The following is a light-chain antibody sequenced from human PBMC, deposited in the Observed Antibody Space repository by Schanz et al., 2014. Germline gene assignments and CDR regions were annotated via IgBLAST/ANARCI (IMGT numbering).Light chain of an antibody. CDR1: QSVLYTSNNKNY. CDR3: QQYYGLPLT. V-gene: IGKV4-1*01. CDR2: WAS. Sequence: DIVMTQSPDSLAVSLGERATINCKSSQSVLYTSNNKNYLAWYQHKPGQPPKLLIYWASTRESGVPDRFSGSGSGTYFTLTISSLQAEDVAVYYCQQYYGLPLTFGGGTKVEIK. J-gene: IGKJ4*01.